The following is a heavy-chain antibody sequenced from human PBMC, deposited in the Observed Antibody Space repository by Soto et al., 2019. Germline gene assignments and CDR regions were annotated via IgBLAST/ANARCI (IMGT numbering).Heavy chain of an antibody. CDR1: GGSISSYY. CDR3: AREGIAAAGTNWFDP. CDR2: IYYSGGT. D-gene: IGHD6-13*01. Sequence: SETLYLTCTVSGGSISSYYWSWIRQPPGKGLEWIGYIYYSGGTNYNPSLKSRVTISVDTSKNQFSLKLSSVTAADTAVYYCAREGIAAAGTNWFDPWGQGTLVTVSS. V-gene: IGHV4-59*01. J-gene: IGHJ5*02.